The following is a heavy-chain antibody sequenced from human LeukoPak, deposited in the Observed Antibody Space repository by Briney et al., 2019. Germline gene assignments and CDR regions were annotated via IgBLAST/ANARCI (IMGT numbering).Heavy chain of an antibody. D-gene: IGHD3-10*01. CDR1: GFTFADYA. CDR3: AKDISYGSRRTTHWYFDL. CDR2: ISCSGGSI. Sequence: PGRSLRLSCAASGFTFADYAMTWVRQAPGKGLEWVSGISCSGGSIGYADSVKGRFTISRDNAKNSLYLQMNSLRAEDTALYYCAKDISYGSRRTTHWYFDLWGRGTLVTVSS. J-gene: IGHJ2*01. V-gene: IGHV3-9*01.